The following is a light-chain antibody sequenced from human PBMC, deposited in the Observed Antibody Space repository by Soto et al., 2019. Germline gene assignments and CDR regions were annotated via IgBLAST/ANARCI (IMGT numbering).Light chain of an antibody. V-gene: IGKV1-5*01. CDR2: DAS. CDR1: QSISSW. Sequence: DIQITQSASTLSASVGDRVTITCRASQSISSWLAWYQQKPGKAPKLMIYDASSLQSGVPATFSGSGSGTEFTLTISSLQPDDFATYYCQQYNSYPCTFGQGTRWIS. CDR3: QQYNSYPCT. J-gene: IGKJ1*01.